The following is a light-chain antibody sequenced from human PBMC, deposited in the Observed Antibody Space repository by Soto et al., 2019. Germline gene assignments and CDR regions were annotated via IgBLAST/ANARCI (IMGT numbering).Light chain of an antibody. J-gene: IGKJ1*01. Sequence: DIQMTQSPSTLSASVGDRVTITCRASQSIDTWLAWHQQKPGKAPKLLISKASNLESGVPSRFSGSGSGTDFTLTISRLGPEDFAVYYCQQYGSSGTFGQGTKVDIK. CDR1: QSIDTW. CDR3: QQYGSSGT. CDR2: KAS. V-gene: IGKV1-5*03.